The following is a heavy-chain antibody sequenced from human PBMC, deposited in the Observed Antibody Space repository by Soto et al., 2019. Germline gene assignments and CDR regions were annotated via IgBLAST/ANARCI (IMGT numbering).Heavy chain of an antibody. D-gene: IGHD3-10*01. CDR1: GGSISSYY. Sequence: QVQLQESGPGLVKPSETLSLTCTVSGGSISSYYWSWIRQPPGKGLEWIGYIYYSGSTNYNPSLKIRVTISVDTSKNQFSLKLSSVTAVDTAVYYCARLTMVRGVETYFDYWGQGTLVTVSS. J-gene: IGHJ4*02. CDR3: ARLTMVRGVETYFDY. V-gene: IGHV4-59*08. CDR2: IYYSGST.